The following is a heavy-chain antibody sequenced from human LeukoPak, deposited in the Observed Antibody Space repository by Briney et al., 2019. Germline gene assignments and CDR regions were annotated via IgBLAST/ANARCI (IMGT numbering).Heavy chain of an antibody. V-gene: IGHV1-69*04. Sequence: GASVKVSCKASGGTFSSYAISWVRQAPGQGLEWMGRIIPILGIANYAQKLQGRVTMTTDTSTSTAYMELRSLRSDDTAVYYCARDMDDYDILTGYYDAFDIWGQGTMVTVSS. CDR3: ARDMDDYDILTGYYDAFDI. D-gene: IGHD3-9*01. CDR2: IIPILGIA. J-gene: IGHJ3*02. CDR1: GGTFSSYA.